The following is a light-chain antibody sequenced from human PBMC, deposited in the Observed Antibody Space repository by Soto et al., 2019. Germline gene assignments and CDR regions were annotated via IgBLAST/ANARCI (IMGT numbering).Light chain of an antibody. CDR2: GVS. CDR1: QSVRSSY. J-gene: IGKJ1*01. V-gene: IGKV3-20*01. Sequence: EIVLTQSPGTLSLSPGERATLSCRASQSVRSSYLAWYQQKLGQAPRLLIYGVSNRATGIPDRFSGSGSGKDFTLTISRLESEDFAGYYCQQYGTSPRTFGQGTKVEIK. CDR3: QQYGTSPRT.